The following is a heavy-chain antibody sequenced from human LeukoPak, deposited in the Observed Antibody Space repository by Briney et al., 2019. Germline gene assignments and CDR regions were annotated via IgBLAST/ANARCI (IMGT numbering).Heavy chain of an antibody. CDR1: GYTFTSYD. V-gene: IGHV1-8*03. J-gene: IGHJ5*02. D-gene: IGHD2-2*01. CDR3: ARGTYCSSTSCRTHNWFDP. Sequence: ASVKVSCKASGYTFTSYDINWVRQATGQGLEWMGWMNPNSGNTGYAQKFQGRVTITRNTSISTAYMELSSLRSEDTAVYYCARGTYCSSTSCRTHNWFDPWGQGTLVTVSS. CDR2: MNPNSGNT.